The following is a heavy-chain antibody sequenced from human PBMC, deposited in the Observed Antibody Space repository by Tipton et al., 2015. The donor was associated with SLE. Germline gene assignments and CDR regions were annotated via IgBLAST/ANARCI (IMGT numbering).Heavy chain of an antibody. D-gene: IGHD1-26*01. CDR2: IYHSGST. V-gene: IGHV4-38-2*01. CDR1: GYSISSGYY. J-gene: IGHJ3*02. Sequence: TLSLTCAVSGYSISSGYYWGWIRQPPGKGLEWIGSIYHSGSTYYNPSLKSRVTMSVDTSKTQFSLRLSSVTALDTAVYYCARLYSGSRGAFDIWGQGTMVTVSS. CDR3: ARLYSGSRGAFDI.